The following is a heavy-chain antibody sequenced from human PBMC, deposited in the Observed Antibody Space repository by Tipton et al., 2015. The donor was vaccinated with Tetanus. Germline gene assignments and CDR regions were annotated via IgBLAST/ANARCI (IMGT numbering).Heavy chain of an antibody. Sequence: SLRLSCAASGFTFSNSAMSWVRQAPGMGPEWVSAISAYGGTTYYADSVRGRFTISRDNSKNTLYLQMNRLRAEDTAVYFCATPPYYYGSGSTSDYWGQGTLVTVSS. D-gene: IGHD3-10*01. V-gene: IGHV3-23*01. CDR1: GFTFSNSA. J-gene: IGHJ4*02. CDR2: ISAYGGTT. CDR3: ATPPYYYGSGSTSDY.